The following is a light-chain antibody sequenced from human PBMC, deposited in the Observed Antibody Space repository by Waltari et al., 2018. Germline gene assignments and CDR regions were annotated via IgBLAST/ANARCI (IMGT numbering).Light chain of an antibody. CDR3: QSYDSSLSGSRV. CDR2: GTS. CDR1: SSNIGAGYD. Sequence: QSVLTQPPSVSGAPGQRVTISCTGSSSNIGAGYDVHWYQQLPGTAPKPLIYGTSNRPSGFPDRFSCSKSGTSASLAITGLQAEDEADYYCQSYDSSLSGSRVFGGGTKLTVL. J-gene: IGLJ2*01. V-gene: IGLV1-40*01.